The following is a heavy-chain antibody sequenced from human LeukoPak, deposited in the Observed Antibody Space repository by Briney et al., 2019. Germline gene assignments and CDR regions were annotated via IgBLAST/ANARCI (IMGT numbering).Heavy chain of an antibody. Sequence: SETLSLTCSVSGYSISSGYFWGWIRQPPGKGPEWIATTHHSGATYYNPSLKSRVTLSVDTSKNQVSLKMTSVTAADTAVYYCTREVWGSTFLDYWGQGTLVTVSS. CDR1: GYSISSGYF. CDR3: TREVWGSTFLDY. J-gene: IGHJ4*02. V-gene: IGHV4-38-2*02. D-gene: IGHD7-27*01. CDR2: THHSGAT.